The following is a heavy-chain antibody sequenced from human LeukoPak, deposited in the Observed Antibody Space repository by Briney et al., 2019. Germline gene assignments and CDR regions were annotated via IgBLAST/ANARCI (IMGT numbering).Heavy chain of an antibody. D-gene: IGHD3-22*01. CDR3: ARWNYYDIIRAFDI. CDR1: GGSFSGYY. CDR2: IFYSGNT. Sequence: SETLSLTCAVYGGSFSGYYWIWIRQPPGKGLEWIGYIFYSGNTNYNPSLKSRVTISVDTSKNQFSLKLTSVTAADTAVYYCARWNYYDIIRAFDIWGQGTMVTVSS. V-gene: IGHV4-59*01. J-gene: IGHJ3*02.